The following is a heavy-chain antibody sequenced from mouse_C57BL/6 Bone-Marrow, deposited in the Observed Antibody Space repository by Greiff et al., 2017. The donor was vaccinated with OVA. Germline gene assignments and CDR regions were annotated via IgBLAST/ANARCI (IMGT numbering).Heavy chain of an antibody. CDR3: ARGGYYSNSY. CDR2: ISYDGSN. CDR1: GYSITSGYY. Sequence: EVQLQQSGPGLVKPSQSLSLTCSVTGYSITSGYYWNWIRQFPGNKLEWMGYISYDGSNNYNPSLKNRISITRDTSKNQFFLKLNSVTTEDTATYYCARGGYYSNSYWGQGTTLTVSS. J-gene: IGHJ2*01. V-gene: IGHV3-6*01. D-gene: IGHD2-5*01.